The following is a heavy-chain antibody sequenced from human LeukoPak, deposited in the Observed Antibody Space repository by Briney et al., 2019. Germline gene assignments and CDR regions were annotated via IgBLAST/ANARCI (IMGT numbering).Heavy chain of an antibody. J-gene: IGHJ4*02. CDR2: ISTTGTT. D-gene: IGHD5-24*01. Sequence: SETLSLTCTVSGGSISAHYWSWIRQPAGKGLEWIGRISTTGTTNYSPSLKSRFTMSRDTSRNQFSLKLHSVTAADTAVYYCAREVEMARHFDYWGQGTLVTVSS. V-gene: IGHV4-4*07. CDR3: AREVEMARHFDY. CDR1: GGSISAHY.